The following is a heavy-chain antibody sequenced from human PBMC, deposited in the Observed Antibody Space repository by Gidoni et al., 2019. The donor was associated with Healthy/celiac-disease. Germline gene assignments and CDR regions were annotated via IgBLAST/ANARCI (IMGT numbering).Heavy chain of an antibody. CDR1: GFTVSSNY. J-gene: IGHJ4*02. D-gene: IGHD3-22*01. CDR3: ARGGYYYDSSGQLYYFDY. CDR2: IYSGVST. Sequence: EVQLVESGGGLVQPGGSMRLSCAASGFTVSSNYMSCVRQAPGTGLELVSVIYSGVSTYYADSVKGRFTISRDNAKNTLYLQMNSLRAEDTAVYYCARGGYYYDSSGQLYYFDYWGQGTLVTVSS. V-gene: IGHV3-66*01.